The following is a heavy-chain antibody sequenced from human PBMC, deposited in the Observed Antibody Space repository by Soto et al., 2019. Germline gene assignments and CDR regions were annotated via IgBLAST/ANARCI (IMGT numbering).Heavy chain of an antibody. CDR3: TSVPLGRFLELFNYYYYGMDV. V-gene: IGHV3-15*01. D-gene: IGHD3-3*01. J-gene: IGHJ6*02. Sequence: GGSLRLSCAASGFTFSNSRMSWVRQAPGKGLEWVGRIKSKTDGGTTDYAATVKGRFTISRDDPKNTLYLQMNSLKTEDTAVYYCTSVPLGRFLELFNYYYYGMDVWGQGTTVTVSS. CDR1: GFTFSNSR. CDR2: IKSKTDGGTT.